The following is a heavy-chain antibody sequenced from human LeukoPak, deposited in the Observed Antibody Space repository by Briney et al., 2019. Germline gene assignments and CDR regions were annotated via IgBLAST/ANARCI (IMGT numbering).Heavy chain of an antibody. V-gene: IGHV4-4*07. CDR1: GGSFTSDY. CDR3: ARCRHGNCDYFDY. CDR2: FYTSGTT. D-gene: IGHD1-7*01. Sequence: SETLSLTCTVSGGSFTSDYWSWIRQPAGKGLEWVGRFYTSGTTNYNPSLKSRVTMSADTSKNQFSLKLRSVTAADTAVYYCARCRHGNCDYFDYWGQGTLVTVSS. J-gene: IGHJ4*02.